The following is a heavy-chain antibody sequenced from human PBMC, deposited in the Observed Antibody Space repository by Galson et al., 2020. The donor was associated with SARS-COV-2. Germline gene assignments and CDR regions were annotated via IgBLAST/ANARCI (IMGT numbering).Heavy chain of an antibody. Sequence: HGESLKISCKAHGYSFTTSWIAWVRQMPGKGLEWMGIIYPGDSDTRYSPSFQGQVTISADNSISTAYLQWRSLRASDTAMYYCASQFDYWGQGTLVTVSS. CDR1: GYSFTTSW. CDR3: ASQFDY. CDR2: IYPGDSDT. J-gene: IGHJ4*02. V-gene: IGHV5-51*01.